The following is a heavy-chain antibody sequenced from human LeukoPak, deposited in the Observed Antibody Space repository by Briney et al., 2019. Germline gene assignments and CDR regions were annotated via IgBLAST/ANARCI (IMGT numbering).Heavy chain of an antibody. CDR2: IRYDGSNK. D-gene: IGHD2-21*01. Sequence: GGSLRLSCAASGFTFSSYGMHWVRQAPGKGLEWVAFIRYDGSNKYYADSVKGRFTISRDNSKNTLYLQMNSLRAEDTAVYYCARDFFPIVDSTWYEIGYWGQGTLVTVSS. V-gene: IGHV3-30*02. J-gene: IGHJ4*02. CDR3: ARDFFPIVDSTWYEIGY. CDR1: GFTFSSYG.